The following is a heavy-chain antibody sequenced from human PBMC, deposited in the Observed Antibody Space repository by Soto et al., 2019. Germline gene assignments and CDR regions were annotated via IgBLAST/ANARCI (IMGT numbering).Heavy chain of an antibody. CDR3: ARGRDDGDCRGALDI. CDR1: GFTVSSNY. J-gene: IGHJ3*02. Sequence: EVQLVETGGDLIQPGGSLRLSCAASGFTVSSNYMSWVRQAPGKGLEWVSSIYSGGATYYADYVKGRFTISRDNSKNTLYLQMNGLRAGDTGVYYCARGRDDGDCRGALDIWGQGKMVTVSS. CDR2: IYSGGAT. V-gene: IGHV3-53*02. D-gene: IGHD4-17*01.